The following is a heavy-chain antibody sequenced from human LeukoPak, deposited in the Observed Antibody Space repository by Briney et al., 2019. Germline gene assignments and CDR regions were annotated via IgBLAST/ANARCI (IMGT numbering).Heavy chain of an antibody. CDR3: AREEHMVRGVHDAFDI. V-gene: IGHV4-59*01. J-gene: IGHJ3*02. CDR2: ISYSGST. D-gene: IGHD3-10*01. CDR1: GGSISDYY. Sequence: SETLSLTCTVSGGSISDYYWSWIRQPPGKGLEWIGYISYSGSTNYNPSLKSRITISVDTSKNQFSLKLNSVTAADTAVYYCAREEHMVRGVHDAFDIWGQGTMVTVSS.